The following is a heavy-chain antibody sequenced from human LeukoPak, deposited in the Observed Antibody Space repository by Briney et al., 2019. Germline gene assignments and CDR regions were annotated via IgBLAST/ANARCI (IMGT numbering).Heavy chain of an antibody. V-gene: IGHV1-69*13. J-gene: IGHJ4*02. CDR3: AGNLGYSSGYYYVFDY. CDR1: GGTFSSYA. CDR2: IIPIFGTA. Sequence: SVKVSCKASGGTFSSYAISWVRQAPGQGLEWMGGIIPIFGTANYAQKFQGRVTITADESTSTAYMELSSLRSEDTAAYYCAGNLGYSSGYYYVFDYWGQGTLVTVSS. D-gene: IGHD3-22*01.